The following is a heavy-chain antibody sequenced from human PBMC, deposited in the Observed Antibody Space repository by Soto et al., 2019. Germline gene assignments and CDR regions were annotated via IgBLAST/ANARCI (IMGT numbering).Heavy chain of an antibody. V-gene: IGHV3-74*01. CDR3: ARMWAVAGLYYYYGMDV. D-gene: IGHD6-19*01. CDR1: RFIFNNYW. Sequence: GESLRVSGLASRFIFNNYWKHWVRQAPGKGLVWVSRINSDGSSTSYADSVKGRFTISRDNAKNTLYLQMNSLRAEDTAVYYCARMWAVAGLYYYYGMDVWGQGTTVTVSS. CDR2: INSDGSST. J-gene: IGHJ6*02.